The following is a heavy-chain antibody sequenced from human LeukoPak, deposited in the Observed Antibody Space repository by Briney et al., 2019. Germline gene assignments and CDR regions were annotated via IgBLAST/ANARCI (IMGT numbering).Heavy chain of an antibody. J-gene: IGHJ4*02. CDR1: GYNFLHYW. Sequence: GESLKISCKASGYNFLHYWIGWVRQMPGKGLEWMGIIYPGDSDTRYGPSFQGQVTISADESTSTAYLHWTSLKASDTAMFYCARIYGSGSLPRYFDYWGQGTLVTVSS. V-gene: IGHV5-51*01. CDR3: ARIYGSGSLPRYFDY. D-gene: IGHD3-10*01. CDR2: IYPGDSDT.